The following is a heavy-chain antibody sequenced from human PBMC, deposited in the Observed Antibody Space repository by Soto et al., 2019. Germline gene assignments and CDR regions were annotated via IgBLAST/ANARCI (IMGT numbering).Heavy chain of an antibody. CDR1: GFTFSRYS. V-gene: IGHV3-48*01. D-gene: IGHD2-15*01. CDR3: ARDTVVPLVEY. J-gene: IGHJ4*02. Sequence: PGGSLRLSCVASGFTFSRYSMNWVRQAPGKGLEWVSYISGGSSTIYYADSVKGRFTISRDNVQNSLYLQMNSLRAEDTAVYYCARDTVVPLVEYWGQGT. CDR2: ISGGSSTI.